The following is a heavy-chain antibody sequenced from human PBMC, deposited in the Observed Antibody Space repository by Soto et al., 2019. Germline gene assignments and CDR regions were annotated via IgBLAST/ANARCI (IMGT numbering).Heavy chain of an antibody. CDR2: ISAYNGNT. CDR1: GYTFTSYG. CDR3: ARAIAVADEFYYGMDV. Sequence: ASVKVSCKASGYTFTSYGISWVRQAPGQGLEWMGWISAYNGNTNYAQKLQGRVTMTTDTSTSTAYMELRSLGSDDTAVYYCARAIAVADEFYYGMDVWGQGTTVTVSS. D-gene: IGHD6-19*01. J-gene: IGHJ6*02. V-gene: IGHV1-18*01.